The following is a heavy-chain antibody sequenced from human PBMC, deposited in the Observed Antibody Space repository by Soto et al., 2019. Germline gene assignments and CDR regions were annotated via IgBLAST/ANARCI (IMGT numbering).Heavy chain of an antibody. V-gene: IGHV3-11*01. J-gene: IGHJ4*02. CDR1: GFAFSDYY. CDR2: ISSSGSTI. Sequence: GGSLRLSCAASGFAFSDYYMSWIRQAPGKGLEWVSYISSSGSTIYYADSVKGRFTISRDNAKNSLYLQMNSLRAEDTAVYYCARVLDYDILTGPQYYFDYWGQGTLVTVSS. CDR3: ARVLDYDILTGPQYYFDY. D-gene: IGHD3-9*01.